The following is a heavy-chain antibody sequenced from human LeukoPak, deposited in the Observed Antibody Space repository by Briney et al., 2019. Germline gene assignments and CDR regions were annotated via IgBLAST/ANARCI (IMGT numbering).Heavy chain of an antibody. V-gene: IGHV1-8*01. CDR3: ARVEQWLVPGYYYYMDV. J-gene: IGHJ6*03. CDR2: MNPNSGNT. CDR1: GYTFTSYD. Sequence: ASVKVSCKASGYTFTSYDINWVRQATGQGHEWMGWMNPNSGNTGYAQKFQGRVTMTRNTSISTAYMELSSLRSEDTAVYYCARVEQWLVPGYYYYMDVWGKGTTVTVSS. D-gene: IGHD6-19*01.